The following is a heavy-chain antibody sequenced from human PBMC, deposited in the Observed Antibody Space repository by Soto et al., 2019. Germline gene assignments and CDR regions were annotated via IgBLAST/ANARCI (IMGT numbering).Heavy chain of an antibody. CDR2: ISYGGTT. D-gene: IGHD2-15*01. CDR3: SRGILV. CDR1: GGSMNSGGYC. Sequence: QVQLQESGPGLVKPSQTLSLTCTVSGGSMNSGGYCWSWIRQHPGEGLEWIGCISYGGTTSYNPSMKSRVIISVDTSKNQFSLKLTSVTAAYTAVYYCSRGILVWGQGTLITVSS. J-gene: IGHJ4*02. V-gene: IGHV4-31*03.